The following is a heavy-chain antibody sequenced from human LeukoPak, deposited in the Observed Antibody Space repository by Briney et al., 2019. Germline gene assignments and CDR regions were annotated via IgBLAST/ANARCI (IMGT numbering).Heavy chain of an antibody. J-gene: IGHJ4*02. D-gene: IGHD3-22*01. Sequence: PGGSLRLSCAASGFTFSSYWMSWVRQAPGKGLGWVANIKQDGSEKYYVDSVKGRFTISRDNAKNSLYLQMNSLRAEDTAVYYCASGNGRSSYAPAHYWGQGTLVTVSS. CDR2: IKQDGSEK. V-gene: IGHV3-7*01. CDR3: ASGNGRSSYAPAHY. CDR1: GFTFSSYW.